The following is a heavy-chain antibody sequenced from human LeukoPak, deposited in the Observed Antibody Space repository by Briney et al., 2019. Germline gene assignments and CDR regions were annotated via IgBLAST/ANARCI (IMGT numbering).Heavy chain of an antibody. CDR2: IYYSGST. CDR1: GGSISSSSYY. Sequence: SETLSLTSTVSGGSISSSSYYWGWIRQPPGKGLEWIGSIYYSGSTYYNPSLKSRVTISVDTSKNQFSLKLSSVTAADTAVYYCARHGALRSTHVGDYFDYWGQGTLVTVSS. V-gene: IGHV4-39*01. J-gene: IGHJ4*02. D-gene: IGHD2-2*01. CDR3: ARHGALRSTHVGDYFDY.